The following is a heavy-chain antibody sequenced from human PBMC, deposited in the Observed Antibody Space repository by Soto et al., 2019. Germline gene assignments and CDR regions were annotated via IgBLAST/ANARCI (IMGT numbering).Heavy chain of an antibody. CDR1: GGTFSSYA. Sequence: SVKVSCKASGGTFSSYAISWVRQAPGQGLEWMGGIIPIFGTANYAQKFQGRVTITADKSTSTAYMELSSLRSEDTAVYYCARGRDGYNYRNDYWGQGTLVIVSS. D-gene: IGHD5-12*01. CDR3: ARGRDGYNYRNDY. CDR2: IIPIFGTA. J-gene: IGHJ4*02. V-gene: IGHV1-69*06.